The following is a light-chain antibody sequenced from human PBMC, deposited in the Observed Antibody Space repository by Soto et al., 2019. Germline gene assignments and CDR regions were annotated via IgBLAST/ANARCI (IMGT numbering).Light chain of an antibody. CDR3: QQYGSTPPLT. CDR1: QSVSSY. CDR2: GAS. J-gene: IGKJ4*01. V-gene: IGKV3-20*01. Sequence: EIVLTQSPATLSLSPGERATLSFRASQSVSSYLAWYQQKPGQPPRLLIYGASSRATGIPDRFSGSGSGTDFTLTISRLEPEDFAVYYCQQYGSTPPLTFGGGTKVDIK.